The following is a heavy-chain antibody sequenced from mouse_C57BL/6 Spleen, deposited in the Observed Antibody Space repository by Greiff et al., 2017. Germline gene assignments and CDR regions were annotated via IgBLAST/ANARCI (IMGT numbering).Heavy chain of an antibody. CDR2: ISSGGSYT. D-gene: IGHD1-1*01. J-gene: IGHJ2*01. CDR3: ARQDTTVVALFDY. Sequence: EVKLVESGGDLVKPGGSLKLSCAASGFTFSSYGMSWVRQTPDKRLEWVATISSGGSYTYYPDSVKGRFTISRDNAKNTLYLQMSSLKSEDTAMYYCARQDTTVVALFDYWGQGTTLTVSS. V-gene: IGHV5-6*01. CDR1: GFTFSSYG.